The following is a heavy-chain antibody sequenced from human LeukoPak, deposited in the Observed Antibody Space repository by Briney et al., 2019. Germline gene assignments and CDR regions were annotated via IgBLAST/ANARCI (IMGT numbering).Heavy chain of an antibody. Sequence: GGPLRLSCAASGLTFRNYAMSWVRQAPGKGLEWVSVICANDGNTYYADAVKGRLTISRDNSKDTLYLQMDSLRAEDTAVYYCAKGSGSSCYSPCDYWGQGILVTVSS. CDR1: GLTFRNYA. CDR3: AKGSGSSCYSPCDY. D-gene: IGHD2-15*01. V-gene: IGHV3-23*01. J-gene: IGHJ4*02. CDR2: ICANDGNT.